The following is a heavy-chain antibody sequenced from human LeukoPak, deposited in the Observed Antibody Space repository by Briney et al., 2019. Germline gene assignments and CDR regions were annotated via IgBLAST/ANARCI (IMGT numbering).Heavy chain of an antibody. CDR3: ARWENYDSSDYYFFDY. CDR2: IIPIFGTA. V-gene: IGHV1-69*06. D-gene: IGHD3-22*01. CDR1: GYTFTSYG. J-gene: IGHJ4*02. Sequence: SVKVSCKASGYTFTSYGISWVRQAPGQGLEWMGGIIPIFGTANYAQKFQGRVTITADKSTSTAYMELSSLRSEDTAVYYCARWENYDSSDYYFFDYWGQGTLVTVSS.